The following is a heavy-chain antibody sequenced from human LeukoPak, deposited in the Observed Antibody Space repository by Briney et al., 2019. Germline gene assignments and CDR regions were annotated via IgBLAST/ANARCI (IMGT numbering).Heavy chain of an antibody. D-gene: IGHD3-9*01. V-gene: IGHV1-69*13. J-gene: IGHJ6*04. CDR2: IIPIFGTA. CDR3: ARPKDYDILTGYGPPDYYYYGMDV. CDR1: GGTFSSYA. Sequence: GASVKVSCKAAGGTFSSYAISWVRQAPGQGLEGMGGIIPIFGTANYAQKFQGRVTITADESTSTAYMELSSLRSEATAVYYCARPKDYDILTGYGPPDYYYYGMDVWGKGTTVTVSS.